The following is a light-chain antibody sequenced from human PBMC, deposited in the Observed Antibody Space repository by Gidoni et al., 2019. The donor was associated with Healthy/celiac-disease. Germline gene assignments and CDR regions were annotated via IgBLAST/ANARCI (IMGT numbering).Light chain of an antibody. Sequence: DIQMTQSPSSLSASLGDRVTITCQASQDISNYLNWYQQNPGNAPKLLIYDASNLETGVPSRFSGSGSGTDFTFTISSLQPEDIATYYCQQYDNLPLAFGPGTKVDIK. CDR1: QDISNY. J-gene: IGKJ3*01. V-gene: IGKV1-33*01. CDR3: QQYDNLPLA. CDR2: DAS.